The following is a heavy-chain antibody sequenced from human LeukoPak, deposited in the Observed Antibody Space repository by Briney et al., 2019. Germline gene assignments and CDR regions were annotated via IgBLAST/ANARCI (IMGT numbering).Heavy chain of an antibody. D-gene: IGHD3-9*01. J-gene: IGHJ4*02. V-gene: IGHV3-48*01. CDR2: ISSSSSTI. CDR1: GFTFSSYS. Sequence: GGSLRLSCAASGFTFSSYSMNWVRQAPGKGLEWVSYISSSSSTIYYADSVKGRFTISRDNAKNSLYLQMNSLRAEDTAVYYCAKEAKFVLRYFDWLSWYDYWGQGTLVTVSS. CDR3: AKEAKFVLRYFDWLSWYDY.